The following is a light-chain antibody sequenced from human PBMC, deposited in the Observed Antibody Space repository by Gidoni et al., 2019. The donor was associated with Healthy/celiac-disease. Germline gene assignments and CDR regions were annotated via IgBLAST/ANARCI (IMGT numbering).Light chain of an antibody. CDR3: QQYKNWPT. Sequence: EIVMTQSPATLSVSPGERATLSCRASQSVSSNLAWYQQKPGQAPRLLIDGASTRATGIPARFSGSGSGTEFTLTISSLQSEDFAVYYCQQYKNWPTFGPGTKVDIK. J-gene: IGKJ3*01. V-gene: IGKV3-15*01. CDR2: GAS. CDR1: QSVSSN.